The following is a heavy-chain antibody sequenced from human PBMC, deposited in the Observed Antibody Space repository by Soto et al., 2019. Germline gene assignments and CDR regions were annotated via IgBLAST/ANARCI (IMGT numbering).Heavy chain of an antibody. V-gene: IGHV4-34*01. CDR1: GGSFSGYY. J-gene: IGHJ5*02. Sequence: QVQLQQWGAGLLKPSETLSLTCAVYGGSFSGYYWSWIRQPPGKGLAWIGEINHSGSTNYNQSLKGVVTISVDTSKNQFSRKLSSVTAADTAVYYCARGVQWLVQVGGWFDPWGQGTLVTVSS. CDR3: ARGVQWLVQVGGWFDP. D-gene: IGHD6-19*01. CDR2: INHSGST.